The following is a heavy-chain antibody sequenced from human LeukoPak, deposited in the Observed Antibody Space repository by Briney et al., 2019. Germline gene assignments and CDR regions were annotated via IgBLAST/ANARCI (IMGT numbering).Heavy chain of an antibody. V-gene: IGHV3-7*01. Sequence: GGSLRLSCAASGFTFSSYWMSWVRQAPGKGLEWVANIKQDGSEKYYVDSVKGRFTISRDDAKNSLYLQMNSLRAEDTAVYYCARDSNPLRDYYGMDVWGQGTTVTVSS. CDR1: GFTFSSYW. CDR3: ARDSNPLRDYYGMDV. CDR2: IKQDGSEK. J-gene: IGHJ6*02. D-gene: IGHD4-11*01.